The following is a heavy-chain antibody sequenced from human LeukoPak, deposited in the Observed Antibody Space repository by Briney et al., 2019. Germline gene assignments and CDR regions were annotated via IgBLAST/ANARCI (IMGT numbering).Heavy chain of an antibody. V-gene: IGHV3-30-3*01. Sequence: GGSLRLSCAASGFTFSSYAMHWVRQAPGKGLEWVVVISYDGSNKYYADSVKGRFTISRDNSKNTLYLQMNSLRAEDTAVYYCARDRLKYRDGYNPNYWGQGTLVTVSS. CDR3: ARDRLKYRDGYNPNY. CDR2: ISYDGSNK. CDR1: GFTFSSYA. J-gene: IGHJ4*02. D-gene: IGHD5-24*01.